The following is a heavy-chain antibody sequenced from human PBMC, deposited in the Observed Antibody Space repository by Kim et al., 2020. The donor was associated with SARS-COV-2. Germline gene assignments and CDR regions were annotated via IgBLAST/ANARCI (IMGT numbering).Heavy chain of an antibody. Sequence: SETLSLTCAVYGGSFSGYYWSWIRQPPGKGLEWIGEINHSGSTNYNPSLKSRVTISVDTSKNQFSLKLSSVTAADTAVYYCARGRGPRYCSGGSCYPSYFDYWGQGTLVTVSS. V-gene: IGHV4-34*01. J-gene: IGHJ4*02. CDR1: GGSFSGYY. CDR2: INHSGST. CDR3: ARGRGPRYCSGGSCYPSYFDY. D-gene: IGHD2-15*01.